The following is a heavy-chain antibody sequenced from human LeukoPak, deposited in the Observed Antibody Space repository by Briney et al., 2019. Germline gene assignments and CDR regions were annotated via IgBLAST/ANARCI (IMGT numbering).Heavy chain of an antibody. J-gene: IGHJ4*02. D-gene: IGHD3-9*01. CDR3: ASQPYYDILTGYSHFDY. V-gene: IGHV4-39*01. CDR2: LYYSGST. CDR1: GGSISSSSYY. Sequence: KPSETLSLTCTVSGGSISSSSYYWGWIRQPPGKGLEWIGSLYYSGSTYYNPSLKSRVTMSVDTSKNQFYLKLSSVTAADTAVYYCASQPYYDILTGYSHFDYWGQGTLVTVSS.